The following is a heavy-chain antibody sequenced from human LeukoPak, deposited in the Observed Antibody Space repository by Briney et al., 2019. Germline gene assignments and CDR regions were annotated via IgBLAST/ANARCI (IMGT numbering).Heavy chain of an antibody. CDR1: GYTFTSYG. J-gene: IGHJ6*02. D-gene: IGHD2-2*01. CDR2: ISAYNGNT. CDR3: ARDLVVPAAMPNYYYYGMDV. V-gene: IGHV1-18*01. Sequence: GASVKVSCKASGYTFTSYGISWVRQAPGQGLEWMGWISAYNGNTNYAQKLQGRVTITADESTSTAYMELSSLRSEDTAVYYCARDLVVPAAMPNYYYYGMDVWGQGTTVTVSS.